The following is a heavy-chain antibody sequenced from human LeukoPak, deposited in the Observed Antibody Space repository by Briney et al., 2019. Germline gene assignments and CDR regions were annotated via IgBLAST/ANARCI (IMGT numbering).Heavy chain of an antibody. J-gene: IGHJ6*03. V-gene: IGHV1-69*06. CDR2: IIPIFGTA. CDR1: GGTFSSYA. Sequence: SVKVSCKASGGTFSSYAISWVRQAPGQGLEWMGGIIPIFGTANYAQKFQGRVTITADKSTSTAYMELSSLRSEDTAVYYCAGGRLAELDYYYYMDVWGKGTTVTVSS. D-gene: IGHD6-19*01. CDR3: AGGRLAELDYYYYMDV.